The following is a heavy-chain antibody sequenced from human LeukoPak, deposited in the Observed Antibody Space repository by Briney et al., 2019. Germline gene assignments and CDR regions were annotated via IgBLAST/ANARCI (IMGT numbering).Heavy chain of an antibody. CDR1: GGTFSSYA. J-gene: IGHJ4*02. D-gene: IGHD4-17*01. CDR2: IIPIFGTA. Sequence: ASVKVSCKASGGTFSSYAMSWVRQAPGQGLEWMGGIIPIFGTANYAQKFQGRVTITADESTSTAYMELSSLRSEDTAVYYCARESPLLYGALDYWGQGTLVTVSS. V-gene: IGHV1-69*13. CDR3: ARESPLLYGALDY.